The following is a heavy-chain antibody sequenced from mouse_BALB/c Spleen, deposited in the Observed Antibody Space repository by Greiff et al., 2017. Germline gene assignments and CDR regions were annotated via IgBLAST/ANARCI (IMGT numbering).Heavy chain of an antibody. CDR1: GYSITSDYA. V-gene: IGHV3-2*02. Sequence: EVQLQESGPGLVKPSQSLSLTCTVTGYSITSDYAWNWIRQFPGNKLEWMGYISYSGSTSYNPSLKSRISITRDTSKNQFFLQLNSVTTEDTATYYCARWGNGNYVWYFDYWGQGTTLTVAS. D-gene: IGHD2-1*01. J-gene: IGHJ2*01. CDR3: ARWGNGNYVWYFDY. CDR2: ISYSGST.